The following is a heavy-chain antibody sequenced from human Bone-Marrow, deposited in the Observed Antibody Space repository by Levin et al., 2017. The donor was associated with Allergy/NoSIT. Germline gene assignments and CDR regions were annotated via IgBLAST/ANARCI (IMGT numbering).Heavy chain of an antibody. J-gene: IGHJ3*02. V-gene: IGHV4-59*08. CDR2: IYYSGST. CDR1: GGSISSYY. Sequence: SETLSLTCTVSGGSISSYYWSWIRQPPGKGLEWIGYIYYSGSTNYNPSLKSRVTISVDTSKNQFSLKLSSVTAADTAVYYCARTPTGDLSAAFDTWGQGTMVTVSS. CDR3: ARTPTGDLSAAFDT. D-gene: IGHD7-27*01.